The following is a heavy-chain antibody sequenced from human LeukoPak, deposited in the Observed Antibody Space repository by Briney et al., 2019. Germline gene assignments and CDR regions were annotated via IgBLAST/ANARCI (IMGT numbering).Heavy chain of an antibody. D-gene: IGHD3-16*01. V-gene: IGHV3-66*02. CDR1: GFTLSNNY. J-gene: IGHJ4*02. CDR2: IYSGDNT. CDR3: AGRRVLDASFDY. Sequence: GGSLRLSCAASGFTLSNNYMSWVRQAPGKGLEWVSVIYSGDNTYYVESVTGRFTISRDNSKNTLFLQMNRLRAEDTAVYYCAGRRVLDASFDYWGQGTLVTVSS.